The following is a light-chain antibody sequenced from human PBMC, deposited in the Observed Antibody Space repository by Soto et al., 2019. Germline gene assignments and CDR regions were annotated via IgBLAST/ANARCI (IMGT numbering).Light chain of an antibody. Sequence: EIVLTQSPGTLSLSPGERVTLSCRASQSVSSSYLAWYQQKPGQAPRLLIYGASSRATGIPDRFSGSGSGTDFTLTISRLEPEDFAVYYCQQYGSGWTFGQGTKVEIK. CDR1: QSVSSSY. CDR2: GAS. J-gene: IGKJ1*01. V-gene: IGKV3-20*01. CDR3: QQYGSGWT.